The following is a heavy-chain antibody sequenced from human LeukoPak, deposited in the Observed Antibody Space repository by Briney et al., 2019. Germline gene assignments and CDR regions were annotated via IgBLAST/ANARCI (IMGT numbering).Heavy chain of an antibody. D-gene: IGHD3-22*01. Sequence: PGGSLRLSCAASGFTFSSYAMSWVRQAPGKGLEWVSAISGSGGSTYYADSVKGRFTISRDNSKNTLYLQMNSLRAEDTAVYYCAKPHYYDSSGYYCVDYFDYWGQGTLVTVSS. CDR1: GFTFSSYA. CDR2: ISGSGGST. J-gene: IGHJ4*02. V-gene: IGHV3-23*01. CDR3: AKPHYYDSSGYYCVDYFDY.